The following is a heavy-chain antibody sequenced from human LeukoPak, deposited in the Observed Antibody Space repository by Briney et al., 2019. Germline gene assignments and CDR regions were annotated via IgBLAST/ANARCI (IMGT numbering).Heavy chain of an antibody. CDR1: GFTFSNYE. V-gene: IGHV3-48*03. CDR3: ARGGYRSDWFDP. Sequence: GGSLRLSCAASGFTFSNYEMNWVRQAPGKGLEWVAYIGSSGNAIYYEDYVKGRFTISRDNAKNSLYLQMNSLRADDTAVYYCARGGYRSDWFDPWGQGTLVTVSS. CDR2: IGSSGNAI. D-gene: IGHD1-1*01. J-gene: IGHJ5*02.